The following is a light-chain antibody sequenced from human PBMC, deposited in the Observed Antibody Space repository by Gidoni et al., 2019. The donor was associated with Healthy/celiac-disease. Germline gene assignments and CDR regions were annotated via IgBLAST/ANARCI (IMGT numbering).Light chain of an antibody. V-gene: IGLV2-14*01. J-gene: IGLJ3*02. Sequence: QSALTQPASVSGSPGQSITISCTGTSSDVGGYNYVSWYQQPPGKAPKLMIYDVSNRPSGVSNRFSGSKSGNTASLTISGLQAEDEADYYCSSYTSSRPRVFGGGTKLTVL. CDR3: SSYTSSRPRV. CDR1: SSDVGGYNY. CDR2: DVS.